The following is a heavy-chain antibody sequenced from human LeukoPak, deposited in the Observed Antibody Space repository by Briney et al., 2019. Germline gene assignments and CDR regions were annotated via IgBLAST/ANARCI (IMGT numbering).Heavy chain of an antibody. V-gene: IGHV3-23*01. J-gene: IGHJ4*02. D-gene: IGHD4-17*01. CDR1: GFTFSNYG. CDR3: TRTLYDYGDFGLGY. CDR2: FSGSGGTT. Sequence: PGGSLRLSCAASGFTFSNYGMSWVRQAPGKGLEWVSSFSGSGGTTYYADSVKGRFTISRDNAKNTLYLQMNSLRAEDTAIYYCTRTLYDYGDFGLGYWGQGTLVTVSS.